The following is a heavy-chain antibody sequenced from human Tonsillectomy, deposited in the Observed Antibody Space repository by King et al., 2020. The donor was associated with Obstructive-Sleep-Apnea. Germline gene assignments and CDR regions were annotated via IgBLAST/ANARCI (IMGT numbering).Heavy chain of an antibody. Sequence: QLVQSGAEVKKPGASVRVSCKASGYTFTNYYMHWVRQAPGQGLEWMGRINPSGGSTNYAQKFQGRVTMTRDTSTSTVYMELRSLRSEDTAVYYCARNEDNYYDNRSGPRYGMDVWGQGTTVTVSS. J-gene: IGHJ6*02. V-gene: IGHV1-46*01. CDR2: INPSGGST. CDR3: ARNEDNYYDNRSGPRYGMDV. D-gene: IGHD3-22*01. CDR1: GYTFTNYY.